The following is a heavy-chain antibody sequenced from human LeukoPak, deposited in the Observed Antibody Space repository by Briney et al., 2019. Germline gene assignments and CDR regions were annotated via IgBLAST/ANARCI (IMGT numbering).Heavy chain of an antibody. CDR2: ISGSGGST. CDR3: AKDSFSHNGIYDALDI. CDR1: GFTFSSYA. J-gene: IGHJ3*02. V-gene: IGHV3-23*01. D-gene: IGHD2-8*01. Sequence: GGSLRLSCAASGFTFSSYAMSWVRQAPGKGLEWVSAISGSGGSTYYADSVKGRFTISRDDSKNTMFLQMNSLRAEDTAIYYCAKDSFSHNGIYDALDIWGQGTMVTVSS.